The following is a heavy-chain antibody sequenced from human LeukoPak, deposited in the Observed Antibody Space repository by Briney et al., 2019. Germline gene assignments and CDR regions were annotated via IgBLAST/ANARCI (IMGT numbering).Heavy chain of an antibody. D-gene: IGHD6-13*01. J-gene: IGHJ4*02. CDR2: INPNSGGT. V-gene: IGHV1-2*04. CDR1: GYTFTGYY. Sequence: ASVKVSCKASGYTFTGYYMHWVRQAPGQGLEWMGWINPNSGGTNYAQKFQGWVTMTRDTSISTAYMELSRLRSDGTAVYYCARGGRIAAAVTPYWGQGTLVTVSS. CDR3: ARGGRIAAAVTPY.